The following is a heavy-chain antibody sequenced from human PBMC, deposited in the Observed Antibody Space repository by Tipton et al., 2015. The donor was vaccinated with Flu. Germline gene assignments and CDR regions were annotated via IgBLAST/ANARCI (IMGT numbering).Heavy chain of an antibody. Sequence: TLSLTCTVSGGSISSYYWSWIRQPPGKGLEWIGYIYYSGSTNYNPSLKSRVTISVDTSKNPFSLKLSSVTAADTAVYYCARPMGRDGHDGFDPWGQGTLVTVSS. J-gene: IGHJ5*02. V-gene: IGHV4-59*01. CDR2: IYYSGST. D-gene: IGHD5-24*01. CDR1: GGSISSYY. CDR3: ARPMGRDGHDGFDP.